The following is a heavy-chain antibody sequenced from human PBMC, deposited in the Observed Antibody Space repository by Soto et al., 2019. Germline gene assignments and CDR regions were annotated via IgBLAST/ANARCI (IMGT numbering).Heavy chain of an antibody. D-gene: IGHD1-26*01. Sequence: QVQLVQSGAEVKKPGSSVKVSCKASGGTFSSYAISWVRQAPGQGLEWMGGIIPIFGTANYAQKFQGRVTITADESTSTAYMELSSLRSEDTAVYYCARDLRMGASIHYYGMDVWGQGTTVTVSS. CDR3: ARDLRMGASIHYYGMDV. V-gene: IGHV1-69*01. J-gene: IGHJ6*02. CDR1: GGTFSSYA. CDR2: IIPIFGTA.